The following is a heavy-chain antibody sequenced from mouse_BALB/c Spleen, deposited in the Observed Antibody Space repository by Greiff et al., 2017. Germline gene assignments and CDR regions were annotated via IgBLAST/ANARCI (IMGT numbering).Heavy chain of an antibody. D-gene: IGHD2-1*01. J-gene: IGHJ4*01. V-gene: IGHV5-9-4*01. CDR2: ISSGGSYT. Sequence: EVMLVESGGGLVKPGGSLKLSCAASGFTFSSYAMSWVRQSPEKRLEWVAEISSGGSYTYYPDTVTGRFTISRDNAKNTLYLEMSSLRSEDTAMYYCARDSYYGNYVYAMDYWGQGTSVTVSS. CDR1: GFTFSSYA. CDR3: ARDSYYGNYVYAMDY.